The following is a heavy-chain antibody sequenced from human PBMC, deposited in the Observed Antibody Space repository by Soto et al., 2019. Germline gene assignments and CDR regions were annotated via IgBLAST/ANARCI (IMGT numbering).Heavy chain of an antibody. CDR3: ARVRNGDWYFDY. CDR2: IKIDGSIT. V-gene: IGHV3-74*01. CDR1: GFTFSSYW. D-gene: IGHD2-21*02. Sequence: EVQRVESGGGLVQPGGSLRLSCAASGFTFSSYWMHWVRQVPGKGLVWVSRIKIDGSITSYADSVRGRFTISRDNAKNTLYLQMNSLRAEDTALYYCARVRNGDWYFDYWGQGTLVTVSS. J-gene: IGHJ4*02.